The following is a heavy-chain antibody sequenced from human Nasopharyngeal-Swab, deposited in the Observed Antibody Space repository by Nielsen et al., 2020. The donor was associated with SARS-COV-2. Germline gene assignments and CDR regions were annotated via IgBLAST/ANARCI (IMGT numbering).Heavy chain of an antibody. J-gene: IGHJ6*02. D-gene: IGHD3-10*01. CDR3: ARSRRYYYGSGAVSDYYYGMDV. CDR1: GFTFSSYW. V-gene: IGHV3-7*01. Sequence: GGSLRLSSAASGFTFSSYWMSWVRQAPGKGLEWVANIKQAGSEKYYVDSVKSRFTISRDNAKNSLYLQMNSLRAEDTAVYYCARSRRYYYGSGAVSDYYYGMDVWGQGTTVTVSS. CDR2: IKQAGSEK.